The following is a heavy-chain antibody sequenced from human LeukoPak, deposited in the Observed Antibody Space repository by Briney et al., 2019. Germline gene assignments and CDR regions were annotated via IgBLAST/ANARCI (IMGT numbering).Heavy chain of an antibody. CDR1: GGSISSYY. CDR2: IYYSGST. D-gene: IGHD5-24*01. J-gene: IGHJ6*03. V-gene: IGHV4-59*01. Sequence: SETLSLTCTVSGGSISSYYWSWIRQPPGKGLEWIGYIYYSGSTNYNPSLKSRVTISVDTSKNQFSLKLSSVTAADTAVYYCARGGYNTYYYYYYMDVWGKGTTVTVSS. CDR3: ARGGYNTYYYYYYMDV.